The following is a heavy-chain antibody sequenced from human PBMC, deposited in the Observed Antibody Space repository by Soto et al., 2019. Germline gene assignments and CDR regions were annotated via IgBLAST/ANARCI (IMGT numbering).Heavy chain of an antibody. V-gene: IGHV1-69*02. CDR1: VGTFSSYT. D-gene: IGHD3-3*01. J-gene: IGHJ4*02. CDR2: IIPILGIA. Sequence: SVKVSCKDSVGTFSSYTISWVRQAPGQGLEWMGRIIPILGIANYAQKFQGRVTITADKSTSTAYMELSSLRSEDTAVYYCARLPIYYDFWSGYYNFDYWGQGTLVTVSS. CDR3: ARLPIYYDFWSGYYNFDY.